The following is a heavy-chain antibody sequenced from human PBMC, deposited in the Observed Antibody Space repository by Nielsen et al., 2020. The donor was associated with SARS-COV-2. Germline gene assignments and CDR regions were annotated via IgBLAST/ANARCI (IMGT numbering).Heavy chain of an antibody. D-gene: IGHD3-3*02. CDR3: GRMHFGSAIDS. CDR1: GGSFSFYY. V-gene: IGHV4-34*01. J-gene: IGHJ4*02. CDR2: INHRGSS. Sequence: SETLSLTCAVYGGSFSFYYWSWIRQPPGRGLEWIGDINHRGSSNYNPFLKSRVTISVDTSKNQFSLKLSSVTAADTAMYYCGRMHFGSAIDSWGPGTLVTVSS.